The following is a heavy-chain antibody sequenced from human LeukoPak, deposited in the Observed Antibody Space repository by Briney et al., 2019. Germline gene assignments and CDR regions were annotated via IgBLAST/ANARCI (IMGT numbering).Heavy chain of an antibody. Sequence: HPSEPLSLTCAVYGGSFSGYYWSWIRQPPGKGLEWIGEINHSGSTNYNPSLKSRVTISVDTPKHQFSLKLSSVTAADTAVYYCARGSAHYVSSGYYSEHQEAFDIWGQGTMVSVSS. J-gene: IGHJ3*02. CDR3: ARGSAHYVSSGYYSEHQEAFDI. D-gene: IGHD3-22*01. CDR2: INHSGST. CDR1: GGSFSGYY. V-gene: IGHV4-34*01.